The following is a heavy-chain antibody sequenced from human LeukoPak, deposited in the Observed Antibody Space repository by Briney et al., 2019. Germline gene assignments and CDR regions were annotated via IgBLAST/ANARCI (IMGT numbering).Heavy chain of an antibody. Sequence: PGGSLRLSCAASGFTFSSYEMNWVRQAPGKGLEWVSYISSSGSTIYYADSVKGRFTISRDNAKKSLYLQMNSLRADDTAVYYCARGASVVAGNDNAFDIWGQGTMVTVSS. CDR1: GFTFSSYE. J-gene: IGHJ3*02. CDR2: ISSSGSTI. V-gene: IGHV3-48*03. CDR3: ARGASVVAGNDNAFDI. D-gene: IGHD6-19*01.